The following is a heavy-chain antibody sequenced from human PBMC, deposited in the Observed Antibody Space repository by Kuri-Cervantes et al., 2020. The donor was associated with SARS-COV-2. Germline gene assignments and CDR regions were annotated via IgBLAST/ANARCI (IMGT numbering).Heavy chain of an antibody. V-gene: IGHV1-69*10. CDR1: GGTFRSYA. CDR2: IIPIFGIA. J-gene: IGHJ4*02. D-gene: IGHD5-12*01. CDR3: ARDLVVTTLYFDY. Sequence: SVKVSCKASGGTFRSYAISWVRQAPGQGLEWMGGIIPIFGIANYAQKFQGRVTITADKSTSTAYMELSGLRSEDTAVYYCARDLVVTTLYFDYWGQGTLVTVSS.